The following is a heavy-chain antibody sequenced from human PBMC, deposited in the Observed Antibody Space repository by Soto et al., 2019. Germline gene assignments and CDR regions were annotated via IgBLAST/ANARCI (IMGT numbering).Heavy chain of an antibody. CDR2: ISGSGGST. Sequence: PGGSLRLSCAASGFTFSSYAMSWVRQAPGKGLEWVSAISGSGGSTYYADSVKGRFTISRDNSKNTLYLQMNSLRAEDTAVYYCAKIGVRSDGDCSGGSCYSYFDYWGQGTPVTVSS. V-gene: IGHV3-23*01. CDR1: GFTFSSYA. CDR3: AKIGVRSDGDCSGGSCYSYFDY. J-gene: IGHJ4*02. D-gene: IGHD2-15*01.